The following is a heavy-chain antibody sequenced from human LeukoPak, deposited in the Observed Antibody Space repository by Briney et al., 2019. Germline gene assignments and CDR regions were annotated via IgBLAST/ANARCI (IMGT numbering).Heavy chain of an antibody. CDR2: IFYSGST. J-gene: IGHJ4*02. D-gene: IGHD6-6*01. CDR3: AREYSSSSYFDY. Sequence: PSETLSLTCTVSGGSISSGSYYWSWIRQPPGKGLEWIGYIFYSGSTNYNPSLKSRVTISVDTSRNQFSLRLSSVTAADTAVYYCAREYSSSSYFDYWGQGTLVTVSS. V-gene: IGHV4-61*01. CDR1: GGSISSGSYY.